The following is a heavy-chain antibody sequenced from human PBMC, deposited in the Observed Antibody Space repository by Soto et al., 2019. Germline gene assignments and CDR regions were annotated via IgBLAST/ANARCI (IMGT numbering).Heavy chain of an antibody. D-gene: IGHD3-3*01. Sequence: PGGSLRLSCAATGFTFSSYAMSWVRQAPGKGLEWVSAISGSGGSTYYADSVKGRFTISRDNSKNTLYLQMNSLRAEDTAVYYCAKGAYFDFWSGHDYWGQGTLVTVSS. CDR3: AKGAYFDFWSGHDY. J-gene: IGHJ4*02. CDR1: GFTFSSYA. V-gene: IGHV3-23*01. CDR2: ISGSGGST.